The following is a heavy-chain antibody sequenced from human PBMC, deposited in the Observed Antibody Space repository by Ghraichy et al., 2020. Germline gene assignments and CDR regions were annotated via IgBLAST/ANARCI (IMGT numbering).Heavy chain of an antibody. D-gene: IGHD6-25*01. CDR2: ARPYSST. Sequence: ASVKVSCKASGFTFSGYYLNWVRQAPGQGLEWVGRARPYSSTNYAQRCRGRGTLTSDTSTGTAYMVLSNLRSDDTAIYYCARAQRPAAFDIWGQGTLVTVSS. CDR3: ARAQRPAAFDI. CDR1: GFTFSGYY. J-gene: IGHJ4*02. V-gene: IGHV1-2*02.